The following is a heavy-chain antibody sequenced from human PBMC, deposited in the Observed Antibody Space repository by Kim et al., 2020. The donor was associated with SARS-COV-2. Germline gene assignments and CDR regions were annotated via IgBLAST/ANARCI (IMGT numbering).Heavy chain of an antibody. CDR3: AMGAAGTNFRRAGRGFDP. CDR1: GGSFSGYY. V-gene: IGHV4-34*01. D-gene: IGHD6-13*01. J-gene: IGHJ5*02. CDR2: INHSGST. Sequence: SETLSLTCAVYGGSFSGYYWSWIRQAPGKGLEWIGEINHSGSTNYNPSLKSRVTISVDTSKNQFSLKLSSVTAADTAVYYCAMGAAGTNFRRAGRGFDPWGQGTLVTVSA.